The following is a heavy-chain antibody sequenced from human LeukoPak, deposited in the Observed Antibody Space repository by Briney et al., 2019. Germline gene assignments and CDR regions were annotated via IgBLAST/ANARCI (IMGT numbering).Heavy chain of an antibody. Sequence: QPGGSLRLSCAASGFTFSSYAMSWVRQAXXXXXXXXSAISGSGGSTYYADSVKGRFTISRDNSKNTLYLQMNSLRAEDTAVYYCAKDQIVVVTAPFDYWGQGTLVTVSS. CDR2: ISGSGGST. D-gene: IGHD3-22*01. CDR1: GFTFSSYA. CDR3: AKDQIVVVTAPFDY. J-gene: IGHJ4*02. V-gene: IGHV3-23*01.